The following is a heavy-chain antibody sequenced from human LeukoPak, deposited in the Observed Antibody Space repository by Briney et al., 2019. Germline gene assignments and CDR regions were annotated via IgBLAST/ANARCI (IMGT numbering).Heavy chain of an antibody. Sequence: ASVKVSRKASGYTFTSYDINWVRQATGQGLEWMGWMNPNSGNTGYAQKFQGRVTMTRNTSISTAYMELSSLRSEDTAVYYCARGPPSGSGYYYYYMDVWGKGTTVTVSS. CDR2: MNPNSGNT. V-gene: IGHV1-8*01. CDR3: ARGPPSGSGYYYYYMDV. CDR1: GYTFTSYD. D-gene: IGHD3-10*01. J-gene: IGHJ6*03.